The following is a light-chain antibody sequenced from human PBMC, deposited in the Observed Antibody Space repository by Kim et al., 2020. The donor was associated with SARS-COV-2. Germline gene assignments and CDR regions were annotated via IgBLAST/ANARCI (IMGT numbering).Light chain of an antibody. CDR2: RDS. Sequence: SYELTQPLSVSVTLGQTARITCGGNNIGSKNVHWYQQKPGQAPVVVIYRDSSRPSGTPERFSGSNSGNTATLTISRAQAGDEAEYYCQVWDSSTGVFGRGTKLTVL. J-gene: IGLJ3*02. CDR1: NIGSKN. V-gene: IGLV3-9*01. CDR3: QVWDSSTGV.